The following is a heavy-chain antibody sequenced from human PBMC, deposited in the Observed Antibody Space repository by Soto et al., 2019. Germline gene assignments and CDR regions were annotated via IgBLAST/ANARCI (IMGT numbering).Heavy chain of an antibody. CDR3: ARDDSHYDFWSGYPKPYYYYNGMDV. D-gene: IGHD3-3*01. J-gene: IGHJ6*02. CDR2: IKQDGSEK. CDR1: GVIFSSYW. V-gene: IGHV3-7*03. Sequence: XESLRLSCAASGVIFSSYWMSWVRQAPGMGLEWVANIKQDGSEKYYVDSVKGRFTIARDNAKNSLYLQMNSLRAEDTAVYYCARDDSHYDFWSGYPKPYYYYNGMDVWGQGTTVTVSS.